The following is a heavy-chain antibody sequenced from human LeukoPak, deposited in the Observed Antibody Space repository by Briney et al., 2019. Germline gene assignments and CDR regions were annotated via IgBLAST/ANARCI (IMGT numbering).Heavy chain of an antibody. D-gene: IGHD2-2*01. CDR2: ISGSGGST. CDR3: AKERCSSTSCAPDTQYFQH. CDR1: GFTFSSYS. Sequence: PGGSLRLSCAASGFTFSSYSMNWVRQAPGKGLEWVSAISGSGGSTYYADSVKGRFTISRDNSKNTLYLQMNSLRAEDTAVYYCAKERCSSTSCAPDTQYFQHWGQGTLVTVSS. V-gene: IGHV3-23*01. J-gene: IGHJ1*01.